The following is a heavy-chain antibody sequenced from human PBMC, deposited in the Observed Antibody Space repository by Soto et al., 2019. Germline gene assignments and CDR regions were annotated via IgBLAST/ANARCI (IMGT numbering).Heavy chain of an antibody. Sequence: GESLKISCKGSGYSFTSYWISWVRQMPGKGLEWMGRTDPSDSYTNYSPSFQGHVTISADKSISTAYLQWSSMKASDTAMYYCERRGPTYYYDSSGYPAYGMDVWGQGTTVTVSS. CDR1: GYSFTSYW. J-gene: IGHJ6*02. CDR3: ERRGPTYYYDSSGYPAYGMDV. CDR2: TDPSDSYT. D-gene: IGHD3-22*01. V-gene: IGHV5-10-1*01.